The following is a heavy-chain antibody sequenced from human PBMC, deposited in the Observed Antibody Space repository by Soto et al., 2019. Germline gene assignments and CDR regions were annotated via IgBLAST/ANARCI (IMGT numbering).Heavy chain of an antibody. V-gene: IGHV4-38-2*02. CDR2: IYHSGIA. J-gene: IGHJ4*02. CDR3: SRVPGDF. Sequence: LSLTCSVSGFAITRGYYWAWIRRPPGKGLEWIASIYHSGIAHYNPSLQSRVTISVDTSKNQFSLSLSSVTAADTAAYYCSRVPGDFWGQGSLVTVSS. CDR1: GFAITRGYY. D-gene: IGHD3-10*01.